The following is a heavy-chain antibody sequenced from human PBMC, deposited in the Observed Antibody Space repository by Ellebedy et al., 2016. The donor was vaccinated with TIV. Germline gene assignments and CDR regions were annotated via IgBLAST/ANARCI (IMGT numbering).Heavy chain of an antibody. D-gene: IGHD2-21*02. Sequence: GESLKISCAASEFTFSYYAMHWVRQGPGKGLEWVAVISHDGSTKYYEDSVKGRFTISRDNSKNTLYLQMNSLRDEDTAVYYCARAIGVADCSWGQGTLVTVSS. CDR1: EFTFSYYA. CDR2: ISHDGSTK. J-gene: IGHJ5*02. V-gene: IGHV3-30-3*01. CDR3: ARAIGVADCS.